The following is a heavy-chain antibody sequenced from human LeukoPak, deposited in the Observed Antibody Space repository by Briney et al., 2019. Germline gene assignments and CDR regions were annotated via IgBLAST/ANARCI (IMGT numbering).Heavy chain of an antibody. V-gene: IGHV1-46*01. Sequence: ASVNVSCKASGYTFTSYYMHWVRQAPGQGLEWMGIINPSGGSTSYAQKFQGRVTITRDTSTSTVYMELSSPRSEDTAVYYCARDLTMVRGGYGDVWGQGTTVTVSS. J-gene: IGHJ6*02. CDR2: INPSGGST. CDR3: ARDLTMVRGGYGDV. D-gene: IGHD3-10*01. CDR1: GYTFTSYY.